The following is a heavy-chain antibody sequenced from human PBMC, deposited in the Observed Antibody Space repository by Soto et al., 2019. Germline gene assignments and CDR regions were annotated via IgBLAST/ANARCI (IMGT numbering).Heavy chain of an antibody. Sequence: QVQLVQSGAEVKKPGSSVKVSCKASGGTFSSYAISWVRQAPGQGREWMGGIIPIFGTANYAKKFQGRVTITADESTSTASMELSSLRSEDTAVYYCARDVLGSNYAYYYYDGMDVGGQGTTVTFSS. J-gene: IGHJ6*02. V-gene: IGHV1-69*01. D-gene: IGHD4-4*01. CDR2: IIPIFGTA. CDR1: GGTFSSYA. CDR3: ARDVLGSNYAYYYYDGMDV.